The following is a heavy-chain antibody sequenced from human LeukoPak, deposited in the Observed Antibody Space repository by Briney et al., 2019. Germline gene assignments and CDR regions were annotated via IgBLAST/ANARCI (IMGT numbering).Heavy chain of an antibody. J-gene: IGHJ4*02. CDR3: VRDGGWQELVYYFNY. D-gene: IGHD6-13*01. CDR1: GFTFSSYA. CDR2: ISYEGSNK. V-gene: IGHV3-30-3*01. Sequence: GGSLRLSCAASGFTFSSYAMHWVRQAPGKGLEWAAVISYEGSNKYYADSVKGRFTISRDNSKNTLYVQMNSLRAEDTAVYYCVRDGGWQELVYYFNYWGQGTLVTVSS.